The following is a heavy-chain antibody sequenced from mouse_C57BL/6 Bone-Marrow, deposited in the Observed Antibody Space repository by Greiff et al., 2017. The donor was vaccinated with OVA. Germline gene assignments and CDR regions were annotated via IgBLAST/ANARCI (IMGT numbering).Heavy chain of an antibody. CDR1: GYTFTSYW. CDR2: IYPGSGST. CDR3: ATSFTTVVAEYYFDD. V-gene: IGHV1-55*01. Sequence: QVQLQQPGAELVKPGASVKMSCKASGYTFTSYWITWVKQRPGQGLEWIGDIYPGSGSTNYNEKFKSKATLTVDTSSSTAYMQLSSLTSEDSAVYYCATSFTTVVAEYYFDDWGQGTTLTVSS. J-gene: IGHJ2*01. D-gene: IGHD1-1*01.